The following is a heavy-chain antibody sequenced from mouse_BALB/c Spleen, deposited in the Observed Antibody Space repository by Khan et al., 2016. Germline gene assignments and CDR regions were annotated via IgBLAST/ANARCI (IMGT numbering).Heavy chain of an antibody. CDR3: ASGNWDVDY. J-gene: IGHJ2*01. CDR2: ISYSGST. V-gene: IGHV3-2*02. D-gene: IGHD4-1*02. CDR1: GYSITSDYA. Sequence: EVQLQESGPGLVKPSQSLSLTCTVTGYSITSDYAWNWIRQFPGNQLEWMGYISYSGSTSYTPSLKSRISINRDKSKNQFFLQLNSETTEDTATYDCASGNWDVDYWGQGTTLTVSS.